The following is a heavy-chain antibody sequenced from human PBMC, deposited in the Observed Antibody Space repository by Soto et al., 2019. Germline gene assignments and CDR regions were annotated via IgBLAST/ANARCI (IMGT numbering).Heavy chain of an antibody. D-gene: IGHD6-6*01. CDR1: GGSISSYY. Sequence: QVQLQESGPGLVKPSETLSLTCTVSGGSISSYYWSWIRQPPGKGLEWIGYIYYSGSTNYNPSLKSRVTISVDTSKNQFSLKLSSVTAADTAVYYCARYDSSSSFILDYYFDYWGQGTLVTVSS. CDR3: ARYDSSSSFILDYYFDY. CDR2: IYYSGST. J-gene: IGHJ4*02. V-gene: IGHV4-59*08.